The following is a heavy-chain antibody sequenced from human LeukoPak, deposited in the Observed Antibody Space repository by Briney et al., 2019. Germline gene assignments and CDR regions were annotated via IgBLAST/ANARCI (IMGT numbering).Heavy chain of an antibody. CDR3: ATTRNSSDSDGFSVAY. Sequence: GGSLRLSCAASGFTFTSFAMSWVRQAPGKGLEWVSTISGTGGSTFYADSVKGRFTISRDNSKNTLYLQMNSLRAEDTAVYWCATTRNSSDSDGFSVAYWGQGTLVTVSS. D-gene: IGHD3-22*01. J-gene: IGHJ4*02. CDR2: ISGTGGST. CDR1: GFTFTSFA. V-gene: IGHV3-23*01.